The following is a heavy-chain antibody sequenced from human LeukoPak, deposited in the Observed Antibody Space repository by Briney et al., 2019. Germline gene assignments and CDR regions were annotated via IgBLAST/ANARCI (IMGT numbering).Heavy chain of an antibody. J-gene: IGHJ4*02. D-gene: IGHD3-10*01. CDR3: ARGTFGEFVDY. Sequence: SETLSLTCTVSGGPIRGSSSYWGWIRQPPGKGLQWIGSIYYSGSTYYNPSLKSRVTISVDMSINRFSLKLNSVTAADTAMYHCARGTFGEFVDYWGQGILVTVSS. CDR1: GGPIRGSSSY. CDR2: IYYSGST. V-gene: IGHV4-39*01.